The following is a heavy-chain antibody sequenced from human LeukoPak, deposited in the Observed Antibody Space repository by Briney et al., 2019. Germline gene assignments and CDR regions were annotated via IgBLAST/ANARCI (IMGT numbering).Heavy chain of an antibody. CDR2: IYYTGSI. V-gene: IGHV4-28*05. CDR3: ARKTDAKSYYPD. Sequence: SDTLSLTCSVSGSSIASRNWWGWIRQPPGKGLEWIGYIYYTGSIYYNPSLKSRVTMSVDTSKNQFSLRLSSVAAVDTAVYYCARKTDAKSYYPDWGQGTLVTVSS. J-gene: IGHJ4*02. D-gene: IGHD3-10*01. CDR1: GSSIASRNW.